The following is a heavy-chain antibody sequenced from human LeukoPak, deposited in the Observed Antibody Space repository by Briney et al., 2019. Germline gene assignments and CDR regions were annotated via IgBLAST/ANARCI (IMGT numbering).Heavy chain of an antibody. CDR3: ARVLGVGWFDP. D-gene: IGHD3-10*01. J-gene: IGHJ5*02. CDR1: GYTFTSYD. CDR2: MNPNSGNT. Sequence: APVKVSCKASGYTFTSYDINWVRQATGQGLEWMGWMNPNSGNTGYAQKFQGRVTMTRNTSISTAYMELKRLRSEDTAVYYCARVLGVGWFDPWGQGTLVTVSS. V-gene: IGHV1-8*01.